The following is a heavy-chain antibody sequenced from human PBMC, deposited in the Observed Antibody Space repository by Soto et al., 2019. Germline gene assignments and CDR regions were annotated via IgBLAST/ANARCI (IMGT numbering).Heavy chain of an antibody. D-gene: IGHD3-9*01. CDR2: ISGSGGST. Sequence: EVQLLESGGGLVQPGGSLRLSCAASGFTFSSYAMSWVRQAPGKGLEWVSAISGSGGSTYYADSVKGRFTISRDNSKNTLYLQMNSLRAEDTAVYYCAKGKYVDWLSHDAFDIWGQGTMVTVSS. V-gene: IGHV3-23*01. J-gene: IGHJ3*02. CDR1: GFTFSSYA. CDR3: AKGKYVDWLSHDAFDI.